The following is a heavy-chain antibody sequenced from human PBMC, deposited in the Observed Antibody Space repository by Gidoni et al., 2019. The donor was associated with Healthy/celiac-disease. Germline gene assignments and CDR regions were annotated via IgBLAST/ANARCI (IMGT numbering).Heavy chain of an antibody. Sequence: QVQLVESGGGVVQPGRSLRLSGAASAFTFSSYGMPWVRQAPGKGLEWVAVISYVGSNKYYADSVKGRFTISRDNSKNTLYLQMNSLRAEDTAVYYCAKDQGEVVPAAPYGMDVWGQGTTVTVSS. V-gene: IGHV3-30*18. CDR3: AKDQGEVVPAAPYGMDV. J-gene: IGHJ6*02. CDR1: AFTFSSYG. D-gene: IGHD2-2*01. CDR2: ISYVGSNK.